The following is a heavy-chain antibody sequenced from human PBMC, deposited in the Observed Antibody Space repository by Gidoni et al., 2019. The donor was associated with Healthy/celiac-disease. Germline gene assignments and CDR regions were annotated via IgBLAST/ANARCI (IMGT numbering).Heavy chain of an antibody. Sequence: EVQLLVSGGGLVQPGGSLRLSCAASGFTFSSYAMSWGRQDPGKGLEWVSAISGSGGSTYYADTVKGRFTISRDNSKNTLYLQMNSLRAEDTAVYYCAKVLSDILTGYYNPPFFDYWGQGTLVTVSS. D-gene: IGHD3-9*01. CDR3: AKVLSDILTGYYNPPFFDY. V-gene: IGHV3-23*01. CDR2: ISGSGGST. J-gene: IGHJ4*02. CDR1: GFTFSSYA.